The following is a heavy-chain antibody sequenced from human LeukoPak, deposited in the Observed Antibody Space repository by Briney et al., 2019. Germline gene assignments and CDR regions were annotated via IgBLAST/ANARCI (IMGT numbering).Heavy chain of an antibody. CDR3: ARDQYYDSSGYYYGDAFDI. J-gene: IGHJ3*02. Sequence: SSETLSLTCAVSGGSISSSNWWSWVRQPPGKGLEWIGEIYHSGSTNYNPSLKSRVTISVDKSKNQFSLKLSSVTAADTAVYYCARDQYYDSSGYYYGDAFDIWGQGTMVTVSS. V-gene: IGHV4-4*02. CDR2: IYHSGST. CDR1: GGSISSSNW. D-gene: IGHD3-22*01.